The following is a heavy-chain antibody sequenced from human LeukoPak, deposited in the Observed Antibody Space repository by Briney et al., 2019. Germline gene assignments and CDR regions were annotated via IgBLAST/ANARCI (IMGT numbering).Heavy chain of an antibody. CDR2: ISAYNGNT. D-gene: IGHD3-16*02. J-gene: IGHJ4*02. V-gene: IGHV1-18*01. CDR3: ARGNGRGPGRVYDYVWGSYRHVFDY. Sequence: ASVKVSCKASGYTFTSYGISWVRQAPGQGLEWMGWISAYNGNTNCAQKLQGRVTMTTDTSTSTAYMELRSLRSDDTAVYYCARGNGRGPGRVYDYVWGSYRHVFDYWDQGTLVTVSS. CDR1: GYTFTSYG.